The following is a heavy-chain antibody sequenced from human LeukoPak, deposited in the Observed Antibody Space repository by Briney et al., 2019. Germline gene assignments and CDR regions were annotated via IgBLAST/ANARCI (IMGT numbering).Heavy chain of an antibody. CDR2: INHSGST. D-gene: IGHD3-10*01. J-gene: IGHJ4*02. CDR3: ARLINYVDY. CDR1: GGSISSGSYY. Sequence: SETLSLTCTVSGGSISSGSYYWGWIRQPPGKGLEWIGEINHSGSTNYNPSLKSRVTISVDTSKNQFSLKLSSVTAADTAVYYCARLINYVDYWGQGTLVTVSS. V-gene: IGHV4-39*07.